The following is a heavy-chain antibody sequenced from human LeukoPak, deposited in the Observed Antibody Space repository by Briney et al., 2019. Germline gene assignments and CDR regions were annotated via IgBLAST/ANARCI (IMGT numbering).Heavy chain of an antibody. CDR3: ASPYSSSSRDAFDI. CDR1: GGTFSSYA. J-gene: IGHJ3*02. D-gene: IGHD6-6*01. V-gene: IGHV1-69*13. CDR2: IIPIFGTA. Sequence: PVKVSCKASGGTFSSYAISWVRQAPGQGLEWMGGIIPIFGTANYAQKFQGRVTITADESTSTAYMELSSLRSEDTAVYYCASPYSSSSRDAFDIWGQGTMVTVSS.